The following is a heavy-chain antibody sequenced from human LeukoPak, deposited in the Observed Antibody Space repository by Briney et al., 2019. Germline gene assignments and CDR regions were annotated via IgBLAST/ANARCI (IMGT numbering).Heavy chain of an antibody. CDR1: GGSMSGYY. J-gene: IGHJ6*03. D-gene: IGHD6-6*01. CDR2: IYYSGST. CDR3: AKLIGARRLPRDYYYYMDV. Sequence: SETLSLTCTVSGGSMSGYYWSWIRQPPGKGLEYIGYIYYSGSTNYNPSLKSRATISIDTSKDQFSLTLSSVTAADTAVYYCAKLIGARRLPRDYYYYMDVWGKGTTVTVSS. V-gene: IGHV4-59*01.